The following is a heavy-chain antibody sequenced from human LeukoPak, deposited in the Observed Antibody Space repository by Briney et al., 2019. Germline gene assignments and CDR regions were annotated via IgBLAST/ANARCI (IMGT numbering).Heavy chain of an antibody. CDR2: INPNSGGT. V-gene: IGHV1-2*06. Sequence: ASVKVPCKASGYTFTDYYIHWVRQAPGQGLEWMGRINPNSGGTNYAQKFQGRVTMTRDTSISTAYMELNSLRSDDTAGYYCARVAHSGYDLEAFDYWGQGTLVTVSS. D-gene: IGHD5-12*01. CDR3: ARVAHSGYDLEAFDY. J-gene: IGHJ4*02. CDR1: GYTFTDYY.